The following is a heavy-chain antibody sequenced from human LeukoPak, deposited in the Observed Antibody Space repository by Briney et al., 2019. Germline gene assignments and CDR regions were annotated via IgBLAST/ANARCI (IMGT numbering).Heavy chain of an antibody. CDR2: IIPIFGIA. V-gene: IGHV1-69*04. J-gene: IGHJ4*02. CDR1: GGTFSSYA. CDR3: ARREDGFDY. Sequence: GSSEKVSCKASGGTFSSYAISWVRQAPGQGLEWMGRIIPIFGIANYAQKFQGRVTITADKSTSTAYMELSSLRSEDTAVYYCARREDGFDYWGQGTLVTVSS.